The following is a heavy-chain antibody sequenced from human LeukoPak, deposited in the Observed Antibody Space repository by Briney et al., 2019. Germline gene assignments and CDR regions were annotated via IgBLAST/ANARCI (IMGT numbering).Heavy chain of an antibody. D-gene: IGHD6-19*01. CDR1: GLTFSSYG. V-gene: IGHV3-30*18. CDR2: ISYDGSNK. CDR3: ANGRIAVAGTDFDY. J-gene: IGHJ4*02. Sequence: GGSLRLSCAASGLTFSSYGMHGVRPAACKGLDGVAVISYDGSNKYYADSVKGRFTISRDNSKNTLYLQMNSLRAEDAAVYYCANGRIAVAGTDFDYWGQGTLATVSS.